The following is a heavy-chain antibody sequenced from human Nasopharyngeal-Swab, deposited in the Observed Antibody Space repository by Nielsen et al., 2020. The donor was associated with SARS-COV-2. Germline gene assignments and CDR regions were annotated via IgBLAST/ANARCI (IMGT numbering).Heavy chain of an antibody. CDR1: GGSISSSSYY. J-gene: IGHJ6*03. CDR3: ATYGYGSYYYYYMDV. Sequence: GSLRLSCTVSGGSISSSSYYWGWIRQPPGKGLEWIESIYYSGSTYYNPSLKSRVTISVDTSKNQFSLKLSSVTAADTAVYYCATYGYGSYYYYYMDVWGKGTTVTVSS. D-gene: IGHD5-18*01. V-gene: IGHV4-39*01. CDR2: IYYSGST.